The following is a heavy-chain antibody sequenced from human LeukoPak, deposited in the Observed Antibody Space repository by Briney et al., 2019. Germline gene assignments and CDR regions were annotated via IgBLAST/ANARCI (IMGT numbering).Heavy chain of an antibody. V-gene: IGHV1-18*01. Sequence: GESLKISCRASGYTFTSYGISWVRQAPGQGLEWMGWISAYNGNTNYAQKLQSRVTMTTDTSTSTAYMELRSLRSDDTAVYYCARDPVAFRAPLAFDIWGQGTMVTVSS. CDR3: ARDPVAFRAPLAFDI. J-gene: IGHJ3*02. CDR1: GYTFTSYG. CDR2: ISAYNGNT.